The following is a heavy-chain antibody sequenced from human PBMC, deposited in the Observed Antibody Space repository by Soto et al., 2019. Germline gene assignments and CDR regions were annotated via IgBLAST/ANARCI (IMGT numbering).Heavy chain of an antibody. CDR1: GFTFSSYA. V-gene: IGHV3-23*01. CDR3: AKLRGIAVYYYGMDV. CDR2: ISGSGGST. J-gene: IGHJ6*02. D-gene: IGHD6-19*01. Sequence: EVQLLESGGGLVQPGGSLRLSCAASGFTFSSYAMSWVRQAPGKGLEWVSAISGSGGSTDYADSVKGRFTISRDNSKNTLYLQMNSLRAEDTAVYYCAKLRGIAVYYYGMDVWGQGTTVTVSS.